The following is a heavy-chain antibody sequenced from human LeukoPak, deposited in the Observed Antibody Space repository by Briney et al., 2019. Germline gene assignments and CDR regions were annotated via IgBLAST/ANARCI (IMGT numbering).Heavy chain of an antibody. CDR1: GFTFSSYA. V-gene: IGHV3-23*01. D-gene: IGHD3-3*01. Sequence: PGGSLRLSCAASGFTFSSYAMSWVRQAPGKGLEWVSAISGSGGSTYYADSVKGRFTISRDNSKNTLYLQMNSLRDEDTAVYYCAKDGVRFLEWLLYYYYYMDVWGKGTPVTVSS. CDR2: ISGSGGST. J-gene: IGHJ6*03. CDR3: AKDGVRFLEWLLYYYYYMDV.